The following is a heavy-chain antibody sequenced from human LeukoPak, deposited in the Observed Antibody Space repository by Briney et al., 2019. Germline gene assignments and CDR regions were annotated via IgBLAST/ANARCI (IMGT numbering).Heavy chain of an antibody. CDR3: ASIIRYYYDSSGFPSG. D-gene: IGHD3-22*01. Sequence: GGSRRLSCPASGFTFSSYSMNWVRQAPGKGLNWVSSISISSGYIYYADSVKGRFTISRDNAKNSLYLQMNSLRAEDTAVYYCASIIRYYYDSSGFPSGWGQGTLVTVSS. CDR1: GFTFSSYS. CDR2: ISISSGYI. V-gene: IGHV3-21*01. J-gene: IGHJ4*02.